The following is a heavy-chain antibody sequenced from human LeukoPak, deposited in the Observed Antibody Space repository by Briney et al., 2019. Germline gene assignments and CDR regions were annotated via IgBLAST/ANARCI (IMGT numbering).Heavy chain of an antibody. J-gene: IGHJ6*02. CDR3: ARDRLSNYYYYGMDV. Sequence: SQTLSLTCTVSGGSISSGGYYWSWIRQHPGKGLEWIGYIYYSGSTYYNPSLESRVTISVDTSKNQFSLKLSSVTAADTAVYYCARDRLSNYYYYGMDVWGQGTTVTVSS. CDR2: IYYSGST. V-gene: IGHV4-31*03. CDR1: GGSISSGGYY. D-gene: IGHD6-13*01.